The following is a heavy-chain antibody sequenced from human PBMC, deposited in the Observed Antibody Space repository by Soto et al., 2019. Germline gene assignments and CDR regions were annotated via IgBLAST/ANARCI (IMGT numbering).Heavy chain of an antibody. V-gene: IGHV4-59*01. D-gene: IGHD5-12*01. Sequence: ASETLSLTCIVSGGSISSDYWGWIRQPPGKGLEWIGYIFYAGAINYNPSLKSRVTISIDASEKQFSLNLTSVTAADTAFYYCAKYTGYESLFYSDSWGRGLQVTVSS. CDR3: AKYTGYESLFYSDS. CDR2: IFYAGAI. J-gene: IGHJ4*01. CDR1: GGSISSDY.